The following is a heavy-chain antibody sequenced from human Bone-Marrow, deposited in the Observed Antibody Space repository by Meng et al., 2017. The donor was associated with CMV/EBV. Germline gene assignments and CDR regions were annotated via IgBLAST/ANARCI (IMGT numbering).Heavy chain of an antibody. V-gene: IGHV1-18*01. CDR1: GYTFTSFG. J-gene: IGHJ5*02. CDR2: VSPYSGQT. Sequence: CKASGYTFTSFGISWVRQAPGQGLEWMGWVSPYSGQTDYSQSFQGRVSMTTDTSTRTACMEMRGLRSDDTAVYYCARGERRYWFDPWGQGTLVTVSS. D-gene: IGHD3-9*01. CDR3: ARGERRYWFDP.